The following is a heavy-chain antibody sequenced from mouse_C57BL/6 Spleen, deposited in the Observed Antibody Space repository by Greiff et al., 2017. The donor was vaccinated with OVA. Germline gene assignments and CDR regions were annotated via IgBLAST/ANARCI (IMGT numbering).Heavy chain of an antibody. CDR2: ISSGRSTI. CDR1: GFTFSDYG. D-gene: IGHD2-3*01. CDR3: ARGAIYDGYYFDY. V-gene: IGHV5-17*01. Sequence: EVKLVESGGGLVKPGGSLKLSCAASGFTFSDYGMHWVRQAPEKGLEWVAYISSGRSTIYYADTVKGRFTISRDNAKNTLFLQMTSLRSEDTAMYDCARGAIYDGYYFDYWGQGTTLTVSA. J-gene: IGHJ2*01.